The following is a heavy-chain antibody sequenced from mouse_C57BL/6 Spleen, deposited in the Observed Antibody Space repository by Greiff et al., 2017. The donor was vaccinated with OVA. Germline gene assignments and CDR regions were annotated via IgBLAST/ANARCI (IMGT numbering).Heavy chain of an antibody. CDR1: GFTFSDYG. V-gene: IGHV5-17*01. Sequence: EVQLVESGGGLVKPGGSLKLSCAASGFTFSDYGMHWVRQAPEKGLEWVAYISSGSSTIYYEDTVKGRFTISRDNAKNTMFLQMTSLRSEDTAMYYCAREDIYYDYSFAYWGQGTLVTVSA. J-gene: IGHJ3*01. CDR2: ISSGSSTI. CDR3: AREDIYYDYSFAY. D-gene: IGHD2-4*01.